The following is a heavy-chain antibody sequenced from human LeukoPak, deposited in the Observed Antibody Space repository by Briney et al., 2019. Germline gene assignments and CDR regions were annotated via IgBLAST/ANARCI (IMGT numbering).Heavy chain of an antibody. J-gene: IGHJ4*02. Sequence: GGSLRLSCAASGFTFSSYWMHWVRQAPGKGLVWVSRINSDGSSTSYADSVKGRFTISRDNAKNTLYLQMNSLRAEDTAVYYYAREDDYGGSFFDYWGQGTLVTVSS. CDR2: INSDGSST. CDR3: AREDDYGGSFFDY. V-gene: IGHV3-74*01. CDR1: GFTFSSYW. D-gene: IGHD4-23*01.